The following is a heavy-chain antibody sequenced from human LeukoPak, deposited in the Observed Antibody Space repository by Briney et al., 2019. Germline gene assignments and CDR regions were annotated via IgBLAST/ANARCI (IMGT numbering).Heavy chain of an antibody. Sequence: SETLSLTCTVSGGSVRSPDSYWSWIRQPPGKGLEWIGNVYYIGTTSYNSSLKSRVTISVDISKNHFSLEVTSVTAADTAVYFCARNTSSSPWFDPWGQGILVTVSS. CDR2: VYYIGTT. J-gene: IGHJ5*02. CDR1: GGSVRSPDSY. D-gene: IGHD6-6*01. V-gene: IGHV4-61*03. CDR3: ARNTSSSPWFDP.